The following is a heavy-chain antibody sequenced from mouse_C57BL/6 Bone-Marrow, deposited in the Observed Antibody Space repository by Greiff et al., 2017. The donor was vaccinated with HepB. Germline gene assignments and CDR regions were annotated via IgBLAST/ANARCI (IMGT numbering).Heavy chain of an antibody. CDR1: GYTFTDYN. CDR3: ASSDYYGSSYLAY. J-gene: IGHJ3*01. Sequence: EVQLQQSGPELVKPGASVKMSCKASGYTFTDYNMHWVKQSHGKSLEWIGYINPNNGGTSYNQKFKGKATLTVNKSSSTAYMELRSLTSEDSAVYYCASSDYYGSSYLAYWGQGTLVTVSA. D-gene: IGHD1-1*01. V-gene: IGHV1-22*01. CDR2: INPNNGGT.